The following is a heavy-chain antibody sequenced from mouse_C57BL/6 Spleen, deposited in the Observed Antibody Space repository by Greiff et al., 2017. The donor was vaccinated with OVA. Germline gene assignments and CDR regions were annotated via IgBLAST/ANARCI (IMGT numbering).Heavy chain of an antibody. Sequence: QVQLQQPGAELVRPGTSVKLSCKASGYTFTSYWMHWVKQRPGQGLEWIGVIDPSDSYTNYNQKFKGKATLTVDTSSSTAYMQLSSLTSEDSAVYYCAIGLRREDYAMDYWGQGTSVTVSS. D-gene: IGHD2-2*01. V-gene: IGHV1-59*01. CDR1: GYTFTSYW. CDR2: IDPSDSYT. J-gene: IGHJ4*01. CDR3: AIGLRREDYAMDY.